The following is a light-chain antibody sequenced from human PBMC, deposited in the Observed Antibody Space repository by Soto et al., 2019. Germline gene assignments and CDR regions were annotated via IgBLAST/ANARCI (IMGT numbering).Light chain of an antibody. J-gene: IGLJ1*01. CDR1: SSDVGGYNY. V-gene: IGLV2-8*01. CDR2: DVS. Sequence: QSALTQPPSASGSPGQSVTISCTGTSSDVGGYNYVSWYHQHPGKAPKLMIYDVSKRPSGVPDRFSGSKSSNTASLTVSGLQAEDEADYYCSSYAGSNNYVFGTGTKVTVL. CDR3: SSYAGSNNYV.